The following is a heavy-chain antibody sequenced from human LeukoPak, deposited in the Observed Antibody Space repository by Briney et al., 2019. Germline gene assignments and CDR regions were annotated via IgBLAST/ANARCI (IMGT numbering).Heavy chain of an antibody. V-gene: IGHV4-34*01. CDR1: GGSFSGYY. CDR3: ARDQEERRAFDI. J-gene: IGHJ3*02. D-gene: IGHD1-1*01. Sequence: SETLSLTCAVYGGSFSGYYWSWIRQPPGKGMEWIGEINHSGTTNYNPSLKSRVTISVDTSKNLFSLKLSSVTAADTAVYYCARDQEERRAFDIWGQGTMVTVSS. CDR2: INHSGTT.